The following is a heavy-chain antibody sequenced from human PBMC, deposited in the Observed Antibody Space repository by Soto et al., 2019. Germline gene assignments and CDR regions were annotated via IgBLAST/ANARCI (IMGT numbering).Heavy chain of an antibody. V-gene: IGHV3-21*06. J-gene: IGHJ4*02. CDR1: GFTFTRYS. CDR2: ISSTTNYI. Sequence: GGSLRLSCAASGFTFTRYSMNWVRQAPGKGLEWVSSISSTTNYIYYGDSIKGRFTIPRDNAKNSLYLEMNSLRAEDTAVYYCARESEDLTSNFDYWGQGTLVTVSS. CDR3: ARESEDLTSNFDY.